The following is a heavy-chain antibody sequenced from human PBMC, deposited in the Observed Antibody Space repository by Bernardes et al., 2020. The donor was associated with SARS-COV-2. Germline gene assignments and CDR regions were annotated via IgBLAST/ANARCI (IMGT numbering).Heavy chain of an antibody. J-gene: IGHJ6*02. V-gene: IGHV3-9*01. CDR3: VSRLGCSSTSCLTHYYGMDV. CDR2: ISWNSGSI. CDR1: GFTFDDYA. D-gene: IGHD2-2*01. Sequence: GGSLRLSCAASGFTFDDYAMHWVRQAPGKGLEWVSGISWNSGSIGYADSVKGRFTISRDNAKNSLYLQMNSLRAEDTALYYCVSRLGCSSTSCLTHYYGMDVWGQGTTVTVSS.